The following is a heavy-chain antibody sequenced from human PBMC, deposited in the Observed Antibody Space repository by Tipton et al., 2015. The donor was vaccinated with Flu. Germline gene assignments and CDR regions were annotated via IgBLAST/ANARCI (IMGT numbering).Heavy chain of an antibody. J-gene: IGHJ6*02. CDR2: VSYDGSDK. D-gene: IGHD3-22*01. Sequence: SLRLSCAASGFTFISYVMHWVRQAPDKGLEWVAAVSYDGSDKYYADSVKGRFTISRDNSKNTLSLQLNSLRTEDTAVYYCARYYYDSRAYYFGDGMDVWGQGTTVTVSS. CDR1: GFTFISYV. CDR3: ARYYYDSRAYYFGDGMDV. V-gene: IGHV3-30*04.